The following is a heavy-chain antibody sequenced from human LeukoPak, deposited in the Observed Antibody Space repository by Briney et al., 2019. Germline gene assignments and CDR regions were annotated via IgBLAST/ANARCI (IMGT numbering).Heavy chain of an antibody. CDR3: AREYSQSCTPLSP. J-gene: IGHJ5*02. Sequence: ASVKVSCKASGYTFSDYYMHWVRQAPGQGLEWMGWIDRSTGTKYTQKFQGRVTMTRDTSISTAYMELNRLTSDDTAVYFCAREYSQSCTPLSPWGQGTLVTVSS. D-gene: IGHD2-8*01. CDR2: IDRSTGT. CDR1: GYTFSDYY. V-gene: IGHV1-2*02.